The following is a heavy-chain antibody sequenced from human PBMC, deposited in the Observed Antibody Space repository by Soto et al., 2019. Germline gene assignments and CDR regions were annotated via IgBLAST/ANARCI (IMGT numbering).Heavy chain of an antibody. D-gene: IGHD6-6*01. CDR2: ISGSDDST. V-gene: IGHV3-23*01. CDR1: GFTFSSYA. J-gene: IGHJ4*02. Sequence: EVQLLESGGGLVQPGASLRLSCAASGFTFSSYAMSWVRQAPGKGLEWVSVISGSDDSTYYADSVKGRFTISRDNSKNTLYLQMNSLRAEDTAVYYWAKRRSSSTFDYWGQGTLVTVSS. CDR3: AKRRSSSTFDY.